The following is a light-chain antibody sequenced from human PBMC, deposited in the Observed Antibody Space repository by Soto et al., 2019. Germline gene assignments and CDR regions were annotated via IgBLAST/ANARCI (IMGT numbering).Light chain of an antibody. Sequence: QSALTQPRSVSGSPGQSFTISCTGASSNVGGYKYVSWFQQYPGKAPKLMIYDVNKRPSGVPDRFSGSKSGNTASLTISGLQAEDEADYYCCSYAGSYRNVFGSGTKVTVL. V-gene: IGLV2-11*01. CDR3: CSYAGSYRNV. CDR2: DVN. J-gene: IGLJ1*01. CDR1: SSNVGGYKY.